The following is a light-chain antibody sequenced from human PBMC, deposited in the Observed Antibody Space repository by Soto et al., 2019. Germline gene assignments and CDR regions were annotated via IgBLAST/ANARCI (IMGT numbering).Light chain of an antibody. CDR3: QQRRSSLT. CDR1: QSVSTY. CDR2: DAP. Sequence: IVLTQSPATLSLSPGERATLSCRASQSVSTYLAWYQQKSGQAPRLLIYDAPKRATGIPPRFSGSGAGTDFTLTISSLEPEDSATYYCQQRRSSLTFGGGTKVEIK. V-gene: IGKV3-11*01. J-gene: IGKJ4*01.